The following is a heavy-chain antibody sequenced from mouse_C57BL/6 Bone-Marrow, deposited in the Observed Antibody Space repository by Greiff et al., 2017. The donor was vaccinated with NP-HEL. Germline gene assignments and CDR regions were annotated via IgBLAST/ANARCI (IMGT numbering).Heavy chain of an antibody. CDR3: ARRETAQATEGFAY. CDR2: IYPSDSET. V-gene: IGHV1-61*01. D-gene: IGHD3-2*02. Sequence: VQLQQPGAELVRPGSSVKLSCKASGYTFTSYWMDWVKQRPGQGLEWIGNIYPSDSETHYNQKFKDKATLTVDKSSSTAYMQLSSLTSEDSAVYYCARRETAQATEGFAYWGQGTLVTVSA. J-gene: IGHJ3*01. CDR1: GYTFTSYW.